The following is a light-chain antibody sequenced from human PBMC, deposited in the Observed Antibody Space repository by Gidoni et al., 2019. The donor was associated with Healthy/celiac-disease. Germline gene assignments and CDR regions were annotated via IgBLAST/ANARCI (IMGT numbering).Light chain of an antibody. J-gene: IGKJ5*01. V-gene: IGKV3-20*01. CDR1: QGVRSIY. CDR2: GAS. Sequence: IVLTQAPGTLSLSPGERATLSCRASQGVRSIYLAWYQQKPGQAPRLLIDGASSRATGIPDRFSGSGSGTDFTLTISRLEPEDFAVYYWQQYGSSPSTFXQXTRLXIK. CDR3: QQYGSSPST.